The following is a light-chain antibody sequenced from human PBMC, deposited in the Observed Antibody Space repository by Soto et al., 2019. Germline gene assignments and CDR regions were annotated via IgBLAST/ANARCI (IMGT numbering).Light chain of an antibody. CDR3: QQYHSFPWT. J-gene: IGKJ1*01. Sequence: DIVVTQSPDSLAVSLGERATINCRSSQRALSSSTRKNYIAWYQQRVGQPPKLLIYWASTRQPGVPDRFTGRRSGTDFTLTISGLQAEDVAVYFCQQYHSFPWTFGQGTRVEIK. V-gene: IGKV4-1*01. CDR2: WAS. CDR1: QRALSSSTRKNY.